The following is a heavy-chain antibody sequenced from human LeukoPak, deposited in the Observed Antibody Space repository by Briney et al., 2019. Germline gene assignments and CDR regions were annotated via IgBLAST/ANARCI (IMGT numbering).Heavy chain of an antibody. D-gene: IGHD2-2*02. J-gene: IGHJ5*02. V-gene: IGHV3-53*01. CDR1: GFTVSSNY. Sequence: GGSLRLSCAASGFTVSSNYMSWVRQAPGKGLEWVSVIYSGGSTYYADSVKGRFTTSRDNSKNTLYLQMNSLRAEDTAVYYCARRPHCSSTSCYTRWFDPWGQGTPVTVSS. CDR2: IYSGGST. CDR3: ARRPHCSSTSCYTRWFDP.